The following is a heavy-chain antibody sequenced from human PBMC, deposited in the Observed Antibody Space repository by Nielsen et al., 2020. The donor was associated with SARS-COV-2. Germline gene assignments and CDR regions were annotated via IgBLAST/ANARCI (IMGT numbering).Heavy chain of an antibody. J-gene: IGHJ4*02. Sequence: ASVKVSCKASDNTFFSYSITWVRQAPGQGLEWMGWINTNTGNPTYAQGFTGRFVFSLDTSVSTAYLQISSLKAEDTAVYYCARAEKWELLDYWGQGTLVTVSS. CDR1: DNTFFSYS. CDR3: ARAEKWELLDY. CDR2: INTNTGNP. V-gene: IGHV7-4-1*02. D-gene: IGHD1-26*01.